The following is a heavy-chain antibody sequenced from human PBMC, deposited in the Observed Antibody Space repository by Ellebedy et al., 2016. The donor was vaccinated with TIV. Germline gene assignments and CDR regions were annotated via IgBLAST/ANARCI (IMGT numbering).Heavy chain of an antibody. CDR3: ARMTSRGFSTPAY. CDR2: IFHTGII. CDR1: GVSITRYY. J-gene: IGHJ4*02. V-gene: IGHV4-59*01. D-gene: IGHD5-12*01. Sequence: GSLRLXXSVSGVSITRYYWSWIRQSPGRGLEWIGYIFHTGIIKYNPSLKNRVTISIDASKNHFSLNLTSTTAADTAVYYCARMTSRGFSTPAYWGQGTLVTVSS.